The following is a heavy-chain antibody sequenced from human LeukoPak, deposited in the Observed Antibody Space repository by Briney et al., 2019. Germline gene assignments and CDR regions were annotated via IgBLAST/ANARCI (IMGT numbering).Heavy chain of an antibody. CDR3: AKLSSGWKPFDY. J-gene: IGHJ4*02. Sequence: GGSLRLSCAASGCTFSSYAMSWVRQAPGKGLEWVSAISGSGGSTYYADSVKGRFTISRDNSKNTLYLQMNSLRAEDTAIYYCAKLSSGWKPFDYWGQGTLVTVSS. D-gene: IGHD6-19*01. CDR2: ISGSGGST. V-gene: IGHV3-23*01. CDR1: GCTFSSYA.